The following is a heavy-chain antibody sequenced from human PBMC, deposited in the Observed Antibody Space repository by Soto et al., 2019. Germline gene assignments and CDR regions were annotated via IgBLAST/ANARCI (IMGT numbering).Heavy chain of an antibody. CDR3: ASIYYGSGTAVSKTWYFDL. CDR1: GFTFSSYS. D-gene: IGHD3-10*01. CDR2: ISSSSSYI. J-gene: IGHJ2*01. V-gene: IGHV3-21*01. Sequence: EVQLVESGGGLVKPGGSLRLSCAASGFTFSSYSMNWVRQAPGKGLEWVSSISSSSSYIYYADSVKGRFTISRDNAKNSLYLKMSSLRAEDTAVYYCASIYYGSGTAVSKTWYFDLWGRGTLVTVSS.